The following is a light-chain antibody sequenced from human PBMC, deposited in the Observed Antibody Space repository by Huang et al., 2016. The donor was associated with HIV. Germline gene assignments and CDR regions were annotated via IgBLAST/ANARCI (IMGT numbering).Light chain of an antibody. CDR2: GAS. V-gene: IGKV3-15*01. CDR3: QQYNNWLVIT. J-gene: IGKJ5*01. Sequence: EIVMTQSPATLSVSPGERATLSCRASQSVSSNLAWYQQKPGQAPRLLIYGASTRATGIPARFSGSRSGTEFTLTISSLQSEDYAVYYCQQYNNWLVITFGQGTRLEIK. CDR1: QSVSSN.